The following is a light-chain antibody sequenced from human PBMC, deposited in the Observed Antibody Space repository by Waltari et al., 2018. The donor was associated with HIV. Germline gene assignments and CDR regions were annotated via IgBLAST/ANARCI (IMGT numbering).Light chain of an antibody. V-gene: IGLV1-47*01. CDR3: VGWDTSLSADV. CDR2: KNI. Sequence: QSVLTQPPSASGTPGQRVTISCSGSSSNIGNDNVYWYQQLPGTTPKLLIYKNIQRPSRVPDRFAGSKSGTSADLAISGLRSEDEADYYCVGWDTSLSADVFGAGTKVTVL. CDR1: SSNIGNDN. J-gene: IGLJ1*01.